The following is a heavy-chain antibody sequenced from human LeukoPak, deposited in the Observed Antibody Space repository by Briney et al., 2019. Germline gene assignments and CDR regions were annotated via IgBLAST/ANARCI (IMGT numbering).Heavy chain of an antibody. CDR3: ARVKVYYDSSGYPNAFDI. D-gene: IGHD3-22*01. Sequence: SVKDSCKASGGTFSSYAISWVRQAPGQGLEWMGRIIPILGIANYAQKFQGRVTITADKSTSTAYMELSSLRSEDTAVYYCARVKVYYDSSGYPNAFDIWGQGTMVTVSS. J-gene: IGHJ3*02. CDR2: IIPILGIA. CDR1: GGTFSSYA. V-gene: IGHV1-69*04.